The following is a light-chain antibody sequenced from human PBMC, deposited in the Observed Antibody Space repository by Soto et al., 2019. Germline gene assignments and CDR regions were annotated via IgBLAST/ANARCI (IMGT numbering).Light chain of an antibody. V-gene: IGLV2-11*01. J-gene: IGLJ1*01. CDR3: CSYAGSPYV. CDR1: SSDVGAYNY. Sequence: QSVLTQPGSVSGSPGQSVTISCTGTSSDVGAYNYVSWYQQHPGKAPKLIIYDVSKRPSGVPDRFSGSKSGNTASLTISGLQAEDEADYYCCSYAGSPYVFGTGTKVTVL. CDR2: DVS.